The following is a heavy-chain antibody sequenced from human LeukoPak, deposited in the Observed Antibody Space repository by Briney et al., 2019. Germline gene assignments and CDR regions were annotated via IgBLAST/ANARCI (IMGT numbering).Heavy chain of an antibody. Sequence: GGSLRLSCTASGFTFTSHSLNWVRQAPGKGLEWVSSITSSSSYIYYADSMKGRFTISRDNAKNSLYLQMNSLRAEDTAVYYCAKDRVLRYFDWLFDLDYWGQGTLVTVSS. CDR3: AKDRVLRYFDWLFDLDY. CDR2: ITSSSSYI. D-gene: IGHD3-9*01. V-gene: IGHV3-21*01. CDR1: GFTFTSHS. J-gene: IGHJ4*02.